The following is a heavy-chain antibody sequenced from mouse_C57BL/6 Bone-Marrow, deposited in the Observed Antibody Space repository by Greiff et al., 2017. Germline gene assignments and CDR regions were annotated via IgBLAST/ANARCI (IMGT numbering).Heavy chain of an antibody. CDR2: ISDGGSYT. V-gene: IGHV5-4*03. J-gene: IGHJ4*01. Sequence: EVKLVESGGGLVKPGGSLKLSCAASGFTFSSYAMSWVRQTPEKRLEWVATISDGGSYTYYPDNVKGRFTISRDNAKNNLYLQMSHLKSEDTAMYYCARRLELLYAMDYWGQGTSVTVSS. CDR3: ARRLELLYAMDY. CDR1: GFTFSSYA. D-gene: IGHD3-3*01.